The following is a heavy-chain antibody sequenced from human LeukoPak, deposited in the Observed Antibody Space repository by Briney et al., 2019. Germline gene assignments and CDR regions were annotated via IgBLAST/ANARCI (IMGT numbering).Heavy chain of an antibody. CDR2: IYYSGNT. D-gene: IGHD6-19*01. Sequence: NTSETLSLTCAVYGGSFNGYYWGWIRQPPGKGLEWIGSIYYSGNTYYNPSLKSRVTISVDTPENQFSLNLSSVTAADTAVYYCARDAGRSSGWYGGVDYWGQGTLVTVSS. V-gene: IGHV4-34*01. CDR3: ARDAGRSSGWYGGVDY. J-gene: IGHJ4*02. CDR1: GGSFNGYY.